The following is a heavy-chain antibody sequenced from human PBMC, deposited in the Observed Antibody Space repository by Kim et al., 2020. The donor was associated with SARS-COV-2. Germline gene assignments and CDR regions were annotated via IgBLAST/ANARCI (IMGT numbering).Heavy chain of an antibody. CDR2: MKASGGST. CDR1: GYTFTSYN. V-gene: IGHV1-46*01. CDR3: VRGGYHSGPV. J-gene: IGHJ4*02. D-gene: IGHD5-18*01. Sequence: ASVKVSCKASGYTFTSYNMHWVRQAPGQGLEWMGIMKASGGSTNYAQKFQGRVTMTRDTSTSTVFMELISLRVDDTAVYYCVRGGYHSGPVWGQGTLVTVTA.